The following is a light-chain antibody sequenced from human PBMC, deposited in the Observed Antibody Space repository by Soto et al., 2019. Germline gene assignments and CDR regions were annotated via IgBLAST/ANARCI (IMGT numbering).Light chain of an antibody. CDR2: EDA. CDR3: CAFAGSSPTYV. J-gene: IGLJ1*01. CDR1: SSDFGTYNR. Sequence: QSVLSQPASVSGSPGQSITISCTGTSSDFGTYNRVSWYQQHPGKAPRVMIYEDARRPSGVSDRFSGSKSGNSASLTISGLQTEDEADYYCCAFAGSSPTYVFGTGTKFTVL. V-gene: IGLV2-23*01.